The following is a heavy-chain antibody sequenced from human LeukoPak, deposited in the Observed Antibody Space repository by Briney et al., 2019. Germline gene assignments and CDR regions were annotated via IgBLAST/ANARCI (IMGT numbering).Heavy chain of an antibody. CDR1: GGSISSYY. V-gene: IGHV4-59*01. D-gene: IGHD3-10*01. J-gene: IGHJ4*02. Sequence: SGTLSLTCTVSGGSISSYYWSWIRQPPGKGLEWIGYIYYSGSTNYNPSLRSRVTISVDTSKNQFSLKLSSVTAADTAVYYCARGHMVRGVAPFDYWGQGTLVTVSS. CDR3: ARGHMVRGVAPFDY. CDR2: IYYSGST.